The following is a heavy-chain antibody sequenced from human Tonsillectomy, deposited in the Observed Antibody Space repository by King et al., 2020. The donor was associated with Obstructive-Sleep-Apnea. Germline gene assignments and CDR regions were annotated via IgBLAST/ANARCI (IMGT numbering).Heavy chain of an antibody. J-gene: IGHJ4*02. V-gene: IGHV3-7*03. CDR2: IKQDGSEK. D-gene: IGHD2-15*01. Sequence: VQLVESGGGLVQPGGSLRLSCAASGFTFSSYWMSWVRQAPGKGLEWLATIKQDGSEKYYVDSVKGRFTTSKDNAKNSLYLQMNSLRAEDTAVYYCASPYRCSGGSCYDYWGQGTLVTVSS. CDR3: ASPYRCSGGSCYDY. CDR1: GFTFSSYW.